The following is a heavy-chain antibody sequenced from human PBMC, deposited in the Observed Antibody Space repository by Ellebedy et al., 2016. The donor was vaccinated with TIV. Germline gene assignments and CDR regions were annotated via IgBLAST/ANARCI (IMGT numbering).Heavy chain of an antibody. CDR2: ISYDGSNK. CDR1: GFTFSSYA. V-gene: IGHV3-30-3*01. D-gene: IGHD2-2*01. J-gene: IGHJ4*02. CDR3: ARGCSSTSCYEFDY. Sequence: GGSLRLXXAASGFTFSSYAMHWVRQAPGKGLEWVAVISYDGSNKYYADSVKGRFTISRDNSKNTLYLQMNSLRAEDTAVYYCARGCSSTSCYEFDYWGQGTLVTVSS.